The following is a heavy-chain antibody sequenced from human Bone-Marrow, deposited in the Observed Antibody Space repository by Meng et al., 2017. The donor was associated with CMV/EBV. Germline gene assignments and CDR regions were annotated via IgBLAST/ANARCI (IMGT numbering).Heavy chain of an antibody. CDR1: GFTSSSYW. CDR2: INSDGSST. J-gene: IGHJ4*02. CDR3: ARDLTTIPGQNY. D-gene: IGHD4-11*01. V-gene: IGHV3-74*01. Sequence: GEYLKIYCAASGFTSSSYWMHWVRQAPGKGLVWVSRINSDGSSTSYAASVKGRFTISRDNAKHSLSLQINSLRAEDTAVYYCARDLTTIPGQNYWGQGTLVTVSS.